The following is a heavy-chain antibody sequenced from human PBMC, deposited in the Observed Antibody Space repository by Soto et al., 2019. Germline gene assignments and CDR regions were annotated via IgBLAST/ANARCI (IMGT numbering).Heavy chain of an antibody. CDR3: AKGAVQDLWSGYYTLFDY. CDR1: GFTFSTYG. Sequence: QVQLVESGGGVVQPGRSLRLSCAASGFTFSTYGMHWVRQAPGKGLEWVAVIPYDAKHKYYADSLKGRFTISRDNSKNTLYLQMNSLRAEDTAVYYCAKGAVQDLWSGYYTLFDYWGQGTLVTVSS. V-gene: IGHV3-30*18. J-gene: IGHJ4*02. CDR2: IPYDAKHK. D-gene: IGHD3-3*01.